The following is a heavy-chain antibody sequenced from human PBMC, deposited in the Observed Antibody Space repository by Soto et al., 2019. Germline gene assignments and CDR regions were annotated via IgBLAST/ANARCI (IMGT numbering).Heavy chain of an antibody. J-gene: IGHJ6*03. CDR1: GYTFTGYY. D-gene: IGHD1-1*01. V-gene: IGHV1-2*04. Sequence: ASVKVSCKASGYTFTGYYMHWVRQAPGQGLEWMGWINPNSGGTNYAQKFQGWVTMTRDTSISTDYMELSRLRSDDTAVYYCARASSNTGTGEYYYYYMDVWGKGTTVTVSS. CDR2: INPNSGGT. CDR3: ARASSNTGTGEYYYYYMDV.